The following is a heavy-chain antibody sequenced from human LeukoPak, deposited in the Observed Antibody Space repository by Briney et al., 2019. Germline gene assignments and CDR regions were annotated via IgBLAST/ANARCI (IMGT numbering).Heavy chain of an antibody. D-gene: IGHD3-16*02. V-gene: IGHV3-66*01. J-gene: IGHJ5*02. Sequence: GGSLRLSCVASGFTFSTYSMTWVRQAPGKGLEWVSVIYSGGSTYYADSVKGRFTISRDNSKNTLYLQMNSLRAEDTAVYYCARGVTGPWGQGTLVTVSS. CDR2: IYSGGST. CDR1: GFTFSTYS. CDR3: ARGVTGP.